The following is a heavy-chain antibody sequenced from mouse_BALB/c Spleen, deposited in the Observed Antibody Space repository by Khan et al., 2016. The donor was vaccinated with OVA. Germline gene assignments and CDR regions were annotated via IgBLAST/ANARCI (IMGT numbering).Heavy chain of an antibody. CDR2: INPHIGET. CDR1: GYSFTGYF. V-gene: IGHV1-20*01. J-gene: IGHJ2*01. D-gene: IGHD1-1*01. Sequence: EVQLKQSGPELVKPGASVKISCKASGYSFTGYFMNWVMQSHGKSLEWIGRINPHIGETFYNQKFKGKATLTVDESSSTAHMELRSLTSEDSAVYYCERIYGSDFDYWGQGTTLTVSA. CDR3: ERIYGSDFDY.